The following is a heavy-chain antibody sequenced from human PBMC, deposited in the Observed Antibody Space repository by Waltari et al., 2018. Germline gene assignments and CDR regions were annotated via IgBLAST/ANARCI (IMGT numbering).Heavy chain of an antibody. CDR3: ARVAQGIAAAVIYWYFDL. CDR1: GYTFTGYY. D-gene: IGHD6-13*01. J-gene: IGHJ2*01. V-gene: IGHV1-2*02. CDR2: INPNSGGT. Sequence: QVQLVQSGAEVKKPGASVKVSCKASGYTFTGYYMHWVRQAPGQGLEWMGWINPNSGGTNYAQKFQGRVTMTRDTSISTAYMELSRLRSDDTAVYYCARVAQGIAAAVIYWYFDLWGRGTLVTVSS.